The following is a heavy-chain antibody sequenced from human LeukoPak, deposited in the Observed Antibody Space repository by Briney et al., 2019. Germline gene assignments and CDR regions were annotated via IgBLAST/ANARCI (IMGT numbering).Heavy chain of an antibody. V-gene: IGHV1-46*01. CDR3: ARDGVVVAASYYFDY. Sequence: ASVKVSCKASGYTFTSYYMHWVRQAPGQGLEWMGIINPSGGSTSYAQKFQGRVTMTRDTSTSTVYMELSSLRSEDTAVYYCARDGVVVAASYYFDYRGQGTLVTVSS. CDR2: INPSGGST. CDR1: GYTFTSYY. J-gene: IGHJ4*02. D-gene: IGHD2-15*01.